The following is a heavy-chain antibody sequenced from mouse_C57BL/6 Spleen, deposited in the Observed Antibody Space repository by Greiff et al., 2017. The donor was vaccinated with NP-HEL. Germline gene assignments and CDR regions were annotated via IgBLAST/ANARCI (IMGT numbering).Heavy chain of an antibody. CDR2: ISSGGSYT. J-gene: IGHJ3*01. V-gene: IGHV5-6*01. CDR1: GFTFSSYG. D-gene: IGHD2-4*01. Sequence: EVKLMESGGDLVKPGGSLKLSCAASGFTFSSYGMSWVRQTPDKRLEWVATISSGGSYTYYPDSVKGRFTISRDNAKNTLYLQMSSLKSEDTAMYYCARPSNDYDGTPFAYWGQGTLVTVSA. CDR3: ARPSNDYDGTPFAY.